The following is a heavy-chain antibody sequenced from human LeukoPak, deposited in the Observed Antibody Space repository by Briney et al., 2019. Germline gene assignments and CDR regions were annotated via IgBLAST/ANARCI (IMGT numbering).Heavy chain of an antibody. CDR3: AKELDTMFFDY. J-gene: IGHJ4*02. V-gene: IGHV3-43*01. D-gene: IGHD5-18*01. CDR1: GFNFDRYT. CDR2: AGWAGGAT. Sequence: GGSLRLSCATSGFNFDRYTIHWVRQAPGKGLEWVSLAGWAGGATYYSDSVRGRFTISRDSGKNSVYLQMNSLTTDDTAFYFCAKELDTMFFDYWGQGALVTVSS.